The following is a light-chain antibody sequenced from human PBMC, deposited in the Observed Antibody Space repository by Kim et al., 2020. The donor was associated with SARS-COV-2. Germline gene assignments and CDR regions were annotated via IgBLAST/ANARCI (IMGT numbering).Light chain of an antibody. CDR1: QSISSW. CDR3: QQYNSYPYT. Sequence: DIQMTQSPSTLSTSVGDRVTITCRASQSISSWLAWYQQKPGKAPKLLIYKASTLESGVPSRFSGSASGTEFTLTISSLQPDDFATYYCQQYNSYPYTFGQGTKLEI. V-gene: IGKV1-5*03. J-gene: IGKJ2*01. CDR2: KAS.